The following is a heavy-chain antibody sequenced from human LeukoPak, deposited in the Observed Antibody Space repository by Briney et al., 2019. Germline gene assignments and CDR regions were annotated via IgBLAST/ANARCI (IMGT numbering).Heavy chain of an antibody. J-gene: IGHJ5*02. CDR3: ARDPLAIPDQNWFDP. CDR1: GFTFSSYS. D-gene: IGHD2-2*01. V-gene: IGHV3-21*01. Sequence: GGSLRLSCAASGFTFSSYSMNWVRQAPGKGLEWVSSISSSSSYIYYADSVKGRFTISRDNAKNSLYLQMNSLRAEDMAVYYCARDPLAIPDQNWFDPWSQGTLVTVSS. CDR2: ISSSSSYI.